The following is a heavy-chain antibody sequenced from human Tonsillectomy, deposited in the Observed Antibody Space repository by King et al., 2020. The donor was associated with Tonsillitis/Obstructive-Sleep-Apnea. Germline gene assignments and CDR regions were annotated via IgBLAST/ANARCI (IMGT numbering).Heavy chain of an antibody. CDR3: AKGAAGVTEYYFDY. CDR1: GFNFDDYA. Sequence: VQLVESGGGLVQPGRSLRLSCAASGFNFDDYAMHWVRQAPGKGLEWVSGISWNSGSIGYADSVKGRFTISRDNAKNSLYLQMNSLRVEDTALYYCAKGAAGVTEYYFDYWGQGTLVTVSS. CDR2: ISWNSGSI. D-gene: IGHD6-13*01. V-gene: IGHV3-9*01. J-gene: IGHJ4*02.